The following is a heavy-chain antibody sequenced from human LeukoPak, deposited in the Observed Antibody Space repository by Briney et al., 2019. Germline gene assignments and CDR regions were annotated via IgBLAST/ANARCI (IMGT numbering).Heavy chain of an antibody. CDR2: ISYDGSNK. CDR1: GFTFSSYA. J-gene: IGHJ4*02. V-gene: IGHV3-30-3*01. CDR3: ARDLGY. Sequence: GRSLRLSCAASGFTFSSYAMHWFRQAPGKGLEWVAIISYDGSNKYYADSVKGRLTISRDNSKNTLYLQMNSLRAEDTAVYYCARDLGYWGQGTLVTVSS. D-gene: IGHD3-16*01.